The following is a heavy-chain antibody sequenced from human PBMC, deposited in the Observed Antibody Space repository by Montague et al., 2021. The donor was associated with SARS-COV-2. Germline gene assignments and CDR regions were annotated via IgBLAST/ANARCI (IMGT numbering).Heavy chain of an antibody. D-gene: IGHD6-13*01. Sequence: SETRSLTCTVSGGSISSSSYFWGWIRQPPGKGLEWIGSIYYSGSTYYNPSLKSRVTISVDTSKNQFSLKLSSVTAADTAVYYCARAFIAAAGTTSFDYWGQGTLVTVSS. V-gene: IGHV4-39*01. CDR2: IYYSGST. J-gene: IGHJ4*02. CDR3: ARAFIAAAGTTSFDY. CDR1: GGSISSSSYF.